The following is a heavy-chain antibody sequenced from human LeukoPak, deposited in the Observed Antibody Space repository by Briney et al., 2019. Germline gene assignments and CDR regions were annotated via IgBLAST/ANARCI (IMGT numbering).Heavy chain of an antibody. CDR3: ARDKLRVLDY. Sequence: GGSLRLSCAASGFTFSSYSMSWVRQAPGKGLEWVSSISSTSSYIYYADSVKGRFTISRDNAKNSLYLQMNSLRAEDTAVYYCARDKLRVLDYWGQGTLVTVSS. V-gene: IGHV3-21*01. CDR2: ISSTSSYI. CDR1: GFTFSSYS. J-gene: IGHJ4*02. D-gene: IGHD4-17*01.